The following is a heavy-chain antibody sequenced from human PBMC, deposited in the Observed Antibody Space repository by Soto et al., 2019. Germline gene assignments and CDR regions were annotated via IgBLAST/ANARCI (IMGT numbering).Heavy chain of an antibody. CDR2: ISSSSSYI. D-gene: IGHD3-22*01. CDR1: GFTFSSYS. V-gene: IGHV3-21*01. Sequence: GGSLRLSCAASGFTFSSYSMNWVRQAPGKGLEWVSSISSSSSYIYYADSVKGRFTISRDNAKNSLYLQMNSLRAEDTAVYYCARDKDPYYYDSSGYYPDYWGQGTLVTVSS. CDR3: ARDKDPYYYDSSGYYPDY. J-gene: IGHJ4*02.